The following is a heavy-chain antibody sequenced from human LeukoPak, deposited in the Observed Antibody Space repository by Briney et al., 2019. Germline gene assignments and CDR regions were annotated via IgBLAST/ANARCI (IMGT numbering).Heavy chain of an antibody. Sequence: SGPTLVNPTQTLTLTCTFSGFSLSSSGVGVAWTRQPPGKALEWLALIYWEGDKRHSPSLKRRLTITKDTSKNQVVLTMTNMDPVDTATYFCARSGRYSSGSHPFDYWGQGTLVTVSS. CDR3: ARSGRYSSGSHPFDY. J-gene: IGHJ4*02. CDR2: IYWEGDK. V-gene: IGHV2-5*02. CDR1: GFSLSSSGVG. D-gene: IGHD6-19*01.